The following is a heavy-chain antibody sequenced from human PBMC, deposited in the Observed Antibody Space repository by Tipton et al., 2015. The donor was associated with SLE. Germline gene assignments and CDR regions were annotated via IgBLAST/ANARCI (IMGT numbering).Heavy chain of an antibody. D-gene: IGHD3-10*02. CDR3: ARVFQSYYYMDV. J-gene: IGHJ6*03. CDR2: VNDAGST. Sequence: TLSLTCAVDSGYFIGYYWSWIRQPPGKGLEWIGEVNDAGSTNYNPSLKSRLTISVDTSKRQFSLKLSSVTAADTAVYYCARVFQSYYYMDVWGKGTTVTVSS. CDR1: SGYFIGYY. V-gene: IGHV4-34*01.